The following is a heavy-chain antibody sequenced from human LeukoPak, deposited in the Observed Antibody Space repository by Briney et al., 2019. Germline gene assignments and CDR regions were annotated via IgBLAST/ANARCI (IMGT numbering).Heavy chain of an antibody. Sequence: PSETLSLTCTVSGGSISSSSYYWGWIRQPPGKGLEWIGSIYYSGSTYYNPSLKSRVTISVGTSKNQFSLKLSSVTAADTAVYYCARKGRDYYGSGSYYPPDYWGQGTLVTVSS. V-gene: IGHV4-39*01. CDR2: IYYSGST. CDR1: GGSISSSSYY. J-gene: IGHJ4*02. D-gene: IGHD3-10*01. CDR3: ARKGRDYYGSGSYYPPDY.